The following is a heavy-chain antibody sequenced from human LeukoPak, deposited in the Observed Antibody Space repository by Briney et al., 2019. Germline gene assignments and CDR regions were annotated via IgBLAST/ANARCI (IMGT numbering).Heavy chain of an antibody. D-gene: IGHD6-13*01. CDR1: GGSISSYY. Sequence: SETLSLTCAVSGGSISSYYWSWIRQPAGKGLEWIGRIYTSGSTNYNTSLKSRVTMSVDTSKNQFSLKLSSVTAADTAVYYCARCPLTAAGLYWYFDLWGRGTLVTVSS. J-gene: IGHJ2*01. V-gene: IGHV4-4*07. CDR2: IYTSGST. CDR3: ARCPLTAAGLYWYFDL.